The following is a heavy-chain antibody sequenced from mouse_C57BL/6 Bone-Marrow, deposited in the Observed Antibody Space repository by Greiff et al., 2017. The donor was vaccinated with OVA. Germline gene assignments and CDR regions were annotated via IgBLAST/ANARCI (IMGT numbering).Heavy chain of an antibody. Sequence: EVQLQQSGAELVKPGASVKLSCTASGFNFKDYYMHWVKQRPEQGLEWIGRIEPDDGETKYAPKFQGKATITADTTSNTAYLQLSSLTSEDTAVDYCARPYAYGGFAYWGQGTLVTVSA. CDR3: ARPYAYGGFAY. D-gene: IGHD6-5*01. CDR2: IEPDDGET. J-gene: IGHJ3*01. V-gene: IGHV14-2*01. CDR1: GFNFKDYY.